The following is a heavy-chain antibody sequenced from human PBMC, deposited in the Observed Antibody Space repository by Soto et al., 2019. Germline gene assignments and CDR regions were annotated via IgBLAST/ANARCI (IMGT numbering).Heavy chain of an antibody. D-gene: IGHD3-10*01. Sequence: GGSLRLSCAASGFTFSSYAMSWVRQAPGKGLEWVSAISGSGGSTYYADSVKGRFTISRDNSKNTLYLQMNSLRAEDTAVYYCAKDQGVSTMVRGVINDAFDIWGQGTMVTVSS. CDR3: AKDQGVSTMVRGVINDAFDI. CDR2: ISGSGGST. V-gene: IGHV3-23*01. J-gene: IGHJ3*02. CDR1: GFTFSSYA.